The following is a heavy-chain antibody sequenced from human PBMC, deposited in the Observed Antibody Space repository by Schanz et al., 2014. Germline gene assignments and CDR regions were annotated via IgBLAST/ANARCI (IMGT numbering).Heavy chain of an antibody. Sequence: VQLVESGGGVVQPGRSLRLSCAASGFTFSKYGVHWVRQAPGKGLEWVSAITGSGSKTYYADSVKGRFTIARDNSKNTLFLQMDSRRAEDTAVYYCAKAGSGWSTAGYYYWGQGTLVAVSS. CDR3: AKAGSGWSTAGYYY. V-gene: IGHV3-23*04. CDR1: GFTFSKYG. CDR2: ITGSGSKT. D-gene: IGHD6-19*01. J-gene: IGHJ4*02.